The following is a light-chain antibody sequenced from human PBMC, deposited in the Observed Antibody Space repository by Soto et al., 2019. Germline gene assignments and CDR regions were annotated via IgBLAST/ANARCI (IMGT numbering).Light chain of an antibody. V-gene: IGKV3-15*01. J-gene: IGKJ4*01. Sequence: EIVMTQSPATLSVSPGERATLSCRASQSVSSNLAWYQQKPGQAPRLLIYGASTRATGIPARFSGSGSGTEDTLPISSLQSEDFSVDYCQQYNNWSPALTFGGGTQVEIK. CDR2: GAS. CDR1: QSVSSN. CDR3: QQYNNWSPALT.